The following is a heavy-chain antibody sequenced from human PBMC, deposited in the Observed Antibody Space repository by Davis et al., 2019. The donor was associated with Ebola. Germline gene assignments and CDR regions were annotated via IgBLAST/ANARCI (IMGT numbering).Heavy chain of an antibody. CDR2: IFYSGST. V-gene: IGHV4-59*12. CDR1: GGSISSYY. D-gene: IGHD3-10*01. J-gene: IGHJ6*04. Sequence: PRGSLRLSCTVSGGSISSYYWSWIRQPPGKGLEWIGYIFYSGSTNYNPSLKSRVTISVDTSKNQFSLKLSSVTAADTAVYYCARGRGGYGMDVWGKGTTVTVSS. CDR3: ARGRGGYGMDV.